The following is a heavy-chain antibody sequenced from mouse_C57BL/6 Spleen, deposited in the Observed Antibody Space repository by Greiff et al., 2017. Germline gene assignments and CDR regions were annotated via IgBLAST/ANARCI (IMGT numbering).Heavy chain of an antibody. CDR3: ARANWDRVYYFDY. V-gene: IGHV5-4*01. D-gene: IGHD4-1*01. CDR1: GFTFSSYA. J-gene: IGHJ2*01. Sequence: EVQLVESGGGLVKPGGSLKLSCAASGFTFSSYAMSWVRQTPEKRLEWVATISDGGSYTYYPDNVKGRFTISRDNAKNNLYLQMSHLKSEDTAMYYCARANWDRVYYFDYWGQGTTLTVSS. CDR2: ISDGGSYT.